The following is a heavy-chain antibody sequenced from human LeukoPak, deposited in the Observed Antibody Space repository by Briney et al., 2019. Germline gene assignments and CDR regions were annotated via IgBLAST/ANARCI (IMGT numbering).Heavy chain of an antibody. Sequence: PSETLSLTCTVSGGSISSSNWWSWVRQPPGKGLKWIGEIYHSGSTNYNPSLKSRVTISVDKSKNQFSLKLTSVTAADTAMYYCARVMIAAAGIDYWGQGTLVTVSS. CDR3: ARVMIAAAGIDY. V-gene: IGHV4-4*02. CDR2: IYHSGST. CDR1: GGSISSSNW. J-gene: IGHJ4*02. D-gene: IGHD6-13*01.